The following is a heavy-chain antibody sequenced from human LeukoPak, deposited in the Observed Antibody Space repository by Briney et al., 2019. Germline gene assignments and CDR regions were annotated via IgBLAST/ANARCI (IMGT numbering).Heavy chain of an antibody. CDR2: INPSGSRT. CDR3: ARGGHLRYDDTGVDY. J-gene: IGHJ4*01. Sequence: GASVKVSCKASGYIFTNYLMHWVRQAPGQGLEWMGLINPSGSRTNYAQKFQGRVTMTRDTSTSTVYMDLSSLRSDDTAVYYCARGGHLRYDDTGVDYWGHGTLVTVSS. D-gene: IGHD2-8*02. CDR1: GYIFTNYL. V-gene: IGHV1-46*01.